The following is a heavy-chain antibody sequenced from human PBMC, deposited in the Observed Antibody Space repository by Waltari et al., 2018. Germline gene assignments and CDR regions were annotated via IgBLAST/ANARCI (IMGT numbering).Heavy chain of an antibody. Sequence: QLQLQESGPGLVKPSETLSLTCSVSGGSITNTKHYWGWIRQPPGQGLEWIGTMSYLGATDSSPSRKSRVTISRDTSTNQLSLKLGSVTAADTAMYYCATYIGASVGTAAFDVWGQGTMVTVSS. CDR3: ATYIGASVGTAAFDV. CDR2: MSYLGAT. J-gene: IGHJ3*01. V-gene: IGHV4-39*01. CDR1: GGSITNTKHY. D-gene: IGHD5-12*01.